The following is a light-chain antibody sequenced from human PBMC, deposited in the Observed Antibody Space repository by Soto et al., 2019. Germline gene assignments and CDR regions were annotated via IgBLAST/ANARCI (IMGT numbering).Light chain of an antibody. Sequence: QAVVTQPPSASGTPGQRVTMSWSGSSSNIGINAVNWYRQLPGTAPKLLIYSNNQRPSGVPDRFSGSKSGTSASLAVSGLQSEDEANYYCAAWDDSLNGPLFGGGTKVTVL. CDR2: SNN. CDR3: AAWDDSLNGPL. V-gene: IGLV1-44*01. CDR1: SSNIGINA. J-gene: IGLJ3*02.